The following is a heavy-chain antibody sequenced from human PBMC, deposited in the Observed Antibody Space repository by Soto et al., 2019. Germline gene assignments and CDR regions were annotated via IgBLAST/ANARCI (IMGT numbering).Heavy chain of an antibody. V-gene: IGHV4-38-2*02. Sequence: PSETLSLTCAVSGYSISSGYYWGWIRQPPGKGLEWIGSIYHSGSTYYNPSLKSRVTISVDTSKNQFSLKLSSATAADTAVYYCAREGWYYGSGRGYYYGMDVWGQGTTVTVSS. CDR1: GYSISSGYY. J-gene: IGHJ6*02. CDR3: AREGWYYGSGRGYYYGMDV. CDR2: IYHSGST. D-gene: IGHD3-10*01.